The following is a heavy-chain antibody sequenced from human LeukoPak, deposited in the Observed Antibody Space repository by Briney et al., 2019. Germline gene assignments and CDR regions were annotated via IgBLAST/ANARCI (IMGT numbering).Heavy chain of an antibody. CDR3: ARGRITMVRGVRSEAIDY. J-gene: IGHJ4*02. CDR1: GYTFTGYY. Sequence: GASVKVSCKASGYTFTGYYMHWVRQAPGQGLEWMGWINPNSGGTNYAQKFQGRVTMTRDTSISTAYMELSRLRSDDTAVYYCARGRITMVRGVRSEAIDYWGQGTLVTVSS. V-gene: IGHV1-2*02. CDR2: INPNSGGT. D-gene: IGHD3-10*01.